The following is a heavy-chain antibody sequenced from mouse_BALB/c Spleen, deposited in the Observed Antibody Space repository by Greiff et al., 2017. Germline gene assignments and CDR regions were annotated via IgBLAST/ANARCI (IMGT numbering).Heavy chain of an antibody. Sequence: EVKLVESGGGLVKPGGSLKLSCAASGFTFSSYYMSWVRQTPEKRLELVAAINSNGGSTYYPDTVKGRFTISRDNAKNTLYLQMSSLKSEDTALYYYGRRGGYYAAWFAYWGQGTLVTVSA. CDR3: GRRGGYYAAWFAY. D-gene: IGHD2-3*01. J-gene: IGHJ3*01. CDR1: GFTFSSYY. V-gene: IGHV5-6-2*01. CDR2: INSNGGST.